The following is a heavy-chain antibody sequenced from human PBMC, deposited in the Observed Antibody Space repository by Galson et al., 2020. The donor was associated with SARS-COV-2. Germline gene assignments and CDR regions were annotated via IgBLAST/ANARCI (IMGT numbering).Heavy chain of an antibody. CDR3: ATGSGSYHTPFDY. CDR1: GFTFSSYA. J-gene: IGHJ4*02. D-gene: IGHD3-10*01. V-gene: IGHV3-30-3*01. Sequence: QAGGSLRLSCAASGFTFSSYAMHWVRQAPGKGLEWVAVISYDGSNKYYADSVKGRFTISRDNSKNTLYLQMNSLRAEDTAVYYCATGSGSYHTPFDYWGQGTLVTVSS. CDR2: ISYDGSNK.